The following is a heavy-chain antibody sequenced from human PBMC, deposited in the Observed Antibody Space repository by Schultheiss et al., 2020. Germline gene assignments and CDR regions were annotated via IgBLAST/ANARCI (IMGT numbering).Heavy chain of an antibody. CDR3: AREACGGGDCYRYGMDV. CDR2: ISSSSSYI. J-gene: IGHJ6*02. D-gene: IGHD2-21*01. V-gene: IGHV3-21*04. CDR1: GFTFSSYS. Sequence: GGSLRLSCAASGFTFSSYSMNWVRQAPGKGLEWVSSISSSSSYIYYADSVKGRFTISRDNPKHSLFLQMNSLRAEDTAVYYCAREACGGGDCYRYGMDVWGRGTTVTVSS.